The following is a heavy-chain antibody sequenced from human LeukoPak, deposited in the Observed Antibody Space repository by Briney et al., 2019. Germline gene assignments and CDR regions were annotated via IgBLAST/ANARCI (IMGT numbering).Heavy chain of an antibody. Sequence: PGGSLRLSCAASGXRFSDAAMTWVRQAPGKGLEWVSLIGSVGHSTYYGDSVKGRFTISRDNSKNTLSLQMNSLRVEDTAMYYCAKDIELSILGLGTMVTVSS. CDR2: IGSVGHST. V-gene: IGHV3-23*01. CDR1: GXRFSDAA. D-gene: IGHD3-16*02. CDR3: AKDIELSI. J-gene: IGHJ3*02.